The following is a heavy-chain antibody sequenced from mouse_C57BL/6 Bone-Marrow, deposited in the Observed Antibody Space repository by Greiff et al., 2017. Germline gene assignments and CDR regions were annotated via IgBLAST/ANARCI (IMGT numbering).Heavy chain of an antibody. CDR3: ARQTYYYGSSYRVYFDY. V-gene: IGHV5-2*01. CDR2: INSDGGST. J-gene: IGHJ2*01. CDR1: EYEFPSHD. Sequence: EVQGVESGGGLVQPGESLKLSCESNEYEFPSHDMSWVRKTPEKRLELVAAINSDGGSTYYPDTMERRFIISRDNTKKTLYLQMSSLRSEDTALYYCARQTYYYGSSYRVYFDYWGQGTTLTVSS. D-gene: IGHD1-1*01.